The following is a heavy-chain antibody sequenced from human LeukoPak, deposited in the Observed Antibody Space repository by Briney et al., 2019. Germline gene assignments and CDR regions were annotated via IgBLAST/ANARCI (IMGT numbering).Heavy chain of an antibody. CDR3: ARDVKSSSSWDDLDY. D-gene: IGHD6-13*01. V-gene: IGHV4-34*01. J-gene: IGHJ4*02. CDR2: INHSGST. Sequence: SETLSLTCAVYGGSFSGYYWSWIRQPPGKGLEWIGEINHSGSTNYNPSLKSRVTISVDTSKNQFSLKLSSVTAADTAVYYCARDVKSSSSWDDLDYWGQGTLVTVSS. CDR1: GGSFSGYY.